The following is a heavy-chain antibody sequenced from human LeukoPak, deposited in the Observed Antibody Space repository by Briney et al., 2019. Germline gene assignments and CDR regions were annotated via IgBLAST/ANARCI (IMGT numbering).Heavy chain of an antibody. J-gene: IGHJ3*02. Sequence: GGSLRLSCAASGFTFDDYAMHWVRQAPGKGLEWVSGISWNSGSIGYADSVKGRFTISRDNSKNTLYLQMNSLRAEDTAVYYCAKDGWEYHFDTSGPFDAFDIWGQGTMVTVSS. CDR3: AKDGWEYHFDTSGPFDAFDI. CDR2: ISWNSGSI. D-gene: IGHD3-22*01. CDR1: GFTFDDYA. V-gene: IGHV3-9*01.